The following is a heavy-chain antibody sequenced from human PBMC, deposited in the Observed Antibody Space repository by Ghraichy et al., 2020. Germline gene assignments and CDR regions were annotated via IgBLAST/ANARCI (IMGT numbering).Heavy chain of an antibody. CDR1: GYTFIDYY. J-gene: IGHJ4*02. CDR3: ATSVESSGWYGLDY. D-gene: IGHD6-19*01. CDR2: INPNSGNT. V-gene: IGHV1-8*02. Sequence: ASVKVSCKTSGYTFIDYYIHWVRQAPGQGLEWMGWINPNSGNTGYAQKFQGRVTMTRNTSISTAYMELISLRSEDTAVYYCATSVESSGWYGLDYWGQGTLVTVSS.